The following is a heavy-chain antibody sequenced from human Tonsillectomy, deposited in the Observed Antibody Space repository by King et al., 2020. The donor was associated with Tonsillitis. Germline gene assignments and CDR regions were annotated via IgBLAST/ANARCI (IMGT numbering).Heavy chain of an antibody. Sequence: VQLPQSGPGLVKPSQTLSLTCGISGDTVSSNSAAWTWIRQSPWRGLEWLGRTYYRSRWNNDYAAFVKSRITITPDTSKNQVSLHLSSVTPEDTAIYYCARVVSGGMLRASALRKDYSGMDVWGQGTTVIVSS. CDR1: GDTVSSNSAA. J-gene: IGHJ6*02. CDR3: ARVVSGGMLRASALRKDYSGMDV. V-gene: IGHV6-1*01. D-gene: IGHD3-10*01. CDR2: TYYRSRWNN.